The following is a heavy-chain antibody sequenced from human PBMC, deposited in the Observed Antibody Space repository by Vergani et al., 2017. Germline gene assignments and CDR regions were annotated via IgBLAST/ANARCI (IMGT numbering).Heavy chain of an antibody. Sequence: EVQLVESGGGLVQPGRSLRLSCAASGFTFDDYAMHWVRQAPGKGLEWVSGISWNSGSIGYADSVKGRFTISRDNAKNSLYLQMNSLRAEDTALYYCAKDIETYSSSWYWLDYWGQGTLVTVSS. D-gene: IGHD6-13*01. CDR2: ISWNSGSI. CDR3: AKDIETYSSSWYWLDY. V-gene: IGHV3-9*01. CDR1: GFTFDDYA. J-gene: IGHJ4*02.